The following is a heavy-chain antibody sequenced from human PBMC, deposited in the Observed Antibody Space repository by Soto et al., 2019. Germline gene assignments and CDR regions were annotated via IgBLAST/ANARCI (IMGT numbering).Heavy chain of an antibody. J-gene: IGHJ4*02. CDR2: IYHRGST. CDR3: ARGSYSSNFDY. Sequence: QVQLQESGPGLVKPSGTLSLTCAVSGAFISSSNWWSWVRQPPGKGLEWIGEIYHRGSTNYNPSLKTRVTVSVDQSKNQFALHLSSVTAADTAVYYCARGSYSSNFDYWGQGTLVTVSS. CDR1: GAFISSSNW. D-gene: IGHD6-13*01. V-gene: IGHV4-4*02.